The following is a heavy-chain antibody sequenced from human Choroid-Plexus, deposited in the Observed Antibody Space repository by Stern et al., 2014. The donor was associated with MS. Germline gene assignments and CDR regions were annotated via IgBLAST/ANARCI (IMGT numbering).Heavy chain of an antibody. D-gene: IGHD2/OR15-2a*01. CDR1: GFTFGSCA. J-gene: IGHJ5*02. CDR3: AKDRQYLTYFFDH. CDR2: VSYDGSNK. V-gene: IGHV3-30*18. Sequence: VQLLEAGGDVVKPGRPLRLSCVASGFTFGSCAMHWVRQVPGKGLEWAAGVSYDGSNKYYAESVKGRFPIYRDNSQTTLYMQMSSLRPEDTAVYYCAKDRQYLTYFFDHWGQGSLVTVSS.